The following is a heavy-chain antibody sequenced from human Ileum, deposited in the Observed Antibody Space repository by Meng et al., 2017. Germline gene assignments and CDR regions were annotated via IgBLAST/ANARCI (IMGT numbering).Heavy chain of an antibody. J-gene: IGHJ2*01. CDR3: AKDMSTAVAGFYWYFDL. Sequence: SLKISCAASGFTFDDYAMHWVRQAPGKGLEWVSGISWNSGSIGYADSVKGRFTISRDNAKNSLYLQMNSLRAEDTALYYCAKDMSTAVAGFYWYFDLWGRGTLVTVSS. CDR2: ISWNSGSI. D-gene: IGHD6-19*01. CDR1: GFTFDDYA. V-gene: IGHV3-9*01.